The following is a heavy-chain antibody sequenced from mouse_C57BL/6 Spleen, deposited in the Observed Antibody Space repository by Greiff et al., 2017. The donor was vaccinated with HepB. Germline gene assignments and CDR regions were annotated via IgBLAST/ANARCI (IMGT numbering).Heavy chain of an antibody. D-gene: IGHD4-1*02. Sequence: EVQGVESGGGLVKPGGSLKLSCAASGFTFSSYTMSWVRQTPEKRLEWVATISGGGGNTYYPDSVKGRFTISRDNAKNTLYLQMSSLRSEDTALYYCARQGQLGFDYWGQGTTLTVSS. CDR3: ARQGQLGFDY. V-gene: IGHV5-9*01. CDR2: ISGGGGNT. J-gene: IGHJ2*01. CDR1: GFTFSSYT.